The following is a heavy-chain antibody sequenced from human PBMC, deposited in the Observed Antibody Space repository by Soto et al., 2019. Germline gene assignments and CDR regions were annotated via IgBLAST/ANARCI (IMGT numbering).Heavy chain of an antibody. J-gene: IGHJ6*02. CDR1: GYSFTTHC. D-gene: IGHD4-17*01. CDR2: ISAYNGDT. CDR3: ARDPPFSGILRGTPLMDV. Sequence: ASVKVSCKASGYSFTTHCISWVRLAPGHGLEWMGWISAYNGDTHYVQRFQGRLTMTTDTSTSTAYMELRSLTSDDTAVYYCARDPPFSGILRGTPLMDVWGQGTTVTVSS. V-gene: IGHV1-18*04.